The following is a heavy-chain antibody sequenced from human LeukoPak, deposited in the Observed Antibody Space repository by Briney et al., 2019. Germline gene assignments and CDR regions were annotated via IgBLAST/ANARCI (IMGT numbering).Heavy chain of an antibody. CDR1: GFTFRSSA. J-gene: IGHJ4*02. CDR3: ARALWVGGYFDY. V-gene: IGHV3-30*04. Sequence: AGGSLRLSCAASGFTFRSSAMHWVRQAPGKGLQWVALLSYDGSTEYHADSVKGRFTISRDTSKNTLYLQMNSLRAEDTAVYYCARALWVGGYFDYWGQGTRVTVSS. CDR2: LSYDGSTE. D-gene: IGHD3-10*01.